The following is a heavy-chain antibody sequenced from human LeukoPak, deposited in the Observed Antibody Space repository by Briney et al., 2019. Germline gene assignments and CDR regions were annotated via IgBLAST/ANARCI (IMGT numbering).Heavy chain of an antibody. CDR3: ARDVMSSGWYSFDY. Sequence: ASVKVSCKASGYTFTSYGTSWVRQAPGQGLEWMGWISAYNGNTNYAQKLQGRVTMTTDTSTSTAYMELRSLRSDDTAVYYCARDVMSSGWYSFDYWGQGTLVTVSS. V-gene: IGHV1-18*01. J-gene: IGHJ4*02. CDR1: GYTFTSYG. CDR2: ISAYNGNT. D-gene: IGHD6-19*01.